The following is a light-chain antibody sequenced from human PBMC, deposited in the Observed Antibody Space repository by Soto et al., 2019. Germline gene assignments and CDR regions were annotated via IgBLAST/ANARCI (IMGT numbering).Light chain of an antibody. Sequence: EIVMTQSPLSLPVTPGEPASISCRSSQSLLDSSGYKCLSWYLQKPGQSPQLLIYFGSNRAPGVPDRFSGSGSGTDFTLKINRVEAEDVGTYYCQQYYSFPRTFGQGTKVDIK. CDR3: QQYYSFPRT. J-gene: IGKJ1*01. CDR2: FGS. V-gene: IGKV2-28*01. CDR1: QSLLDSSGYKC.